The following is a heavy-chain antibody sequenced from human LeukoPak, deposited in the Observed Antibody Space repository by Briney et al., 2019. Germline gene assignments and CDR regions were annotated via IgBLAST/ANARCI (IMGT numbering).Heavy chain of an antibody. V-gene: IGHV1-69*13. CDR3: ARAPPLAYCGGDCYSDAFDI. CDR2: IIPILGTA. CDR1: GGTFSSYA. D-gene: IGHD2-21*02. Sequence: GASVKVSCKASGGTFSSYAISWVRQAPGQGLEWMGGIIPILGTANYAQKFQGRVTITADESTSTAYMELSSLRSEDTAVYYCARAPPLAYCGGDCYSDAFDIWGQGTMVTVSS. J-gene: IGHJ3*02.